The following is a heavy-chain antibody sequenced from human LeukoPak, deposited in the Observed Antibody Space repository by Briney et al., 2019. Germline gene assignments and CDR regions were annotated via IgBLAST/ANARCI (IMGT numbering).Heavy chain of an antibody. D-gene: IGHD6-19*01. CDR3: TKGPVAVAGYYFDH. CDR2: ISGSGGTT. CDR1: GFTFSSYA. Sequence: GGSLRLSCAASGFTFSSYAMSWVRQAPGKGLEWVSSISGSGGTTYYADSVKGRFTISRDNPNNTLDLQMNSLTAEDTAVYYCTKGPVAVAGYYFDHWGQGTLVTVSS. J-gene: IGHJ4*02. V-gene: IGHV3-23*01.